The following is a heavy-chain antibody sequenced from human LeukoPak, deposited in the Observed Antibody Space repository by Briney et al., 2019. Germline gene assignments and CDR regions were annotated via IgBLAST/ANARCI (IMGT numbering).Heavy chain of an antibody. Sequence: PGGSLRLSCAASGFTLSSYEMNWVRQAHGKGLGWVSYISSSGSTIYYADSVKGRFTISRDNAKNSLYLQMNSLRAEDTAVYYCAELGITMIGGVWGKGTTVTISS. CDR2: ISSSGSTI. D-gene: IGHD3-10*02. CDR1: GFTLSSYE. CDR3: AELGITMIGGV. J-gene: IGHJ6*04. V-gene: IGHV3-48*03.